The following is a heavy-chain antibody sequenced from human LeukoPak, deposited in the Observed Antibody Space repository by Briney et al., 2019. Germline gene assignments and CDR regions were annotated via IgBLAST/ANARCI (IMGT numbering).Heavy chain of an antibody. V-gene: IGHV3-43*01. CDR1: GFTFDDYT. CDR2: ISWDGGST. Sequence: GGSLRLSCAASGFTFDDYTMHWVRQAPGKGVEWVSLISWDGGSTYYADSVKGRFTISRDNSKNSLYLQMNSLRTEDTALYYCAKDSSGLSYDYEDCFDYWGQGTLVTVSS. CDR3: AKDSSGLSYDYEDCFDY. D-gene: IGHD5-18*01. J-gene: IGHJ4*02.